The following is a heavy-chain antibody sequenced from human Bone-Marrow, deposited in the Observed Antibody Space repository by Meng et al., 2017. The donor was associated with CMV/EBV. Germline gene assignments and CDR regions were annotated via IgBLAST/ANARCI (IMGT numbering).Heavy chain of an antibody. CDR1: GFTFSSYS. D-gene: IGHD3-3*01. CDR2: ISYDGSNK. V-gene: IGHV3-30*03. J-gene: IGHJ6*02. Sequence: GESLKISCAASGFTFSSYSMNWVRQAPGKGLEWVAVISYDGSNKYYADSVKGRFTISRDNSKNTLYLQMNSLRAEDTAVYYCARGGRPIRFSEWLPTPYYYGMVVWGQGTTVTASS. CDR3: ARGGRPIRFSEWLPTPYYYGMVV.